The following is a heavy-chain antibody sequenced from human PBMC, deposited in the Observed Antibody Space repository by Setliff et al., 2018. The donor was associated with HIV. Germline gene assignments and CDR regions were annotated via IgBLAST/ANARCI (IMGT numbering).Heavy chain of an antibody. CDR3: ARDNPSAHWFDP. Sequence: LSLNCTVSGASITSYYWSWIRQSPGKGLEWIGYIYFSGGSHYNPSLKSRLTISIDQSKNQFSLKLTSVTPADTAIYFCARDNPSAHWFDPWGQGTLVTVSS. V-gene: IGHV4-59*01. J-gene: IGHJ5*02. CDR2: IYFSGGS. CDR1: GASITSYY.